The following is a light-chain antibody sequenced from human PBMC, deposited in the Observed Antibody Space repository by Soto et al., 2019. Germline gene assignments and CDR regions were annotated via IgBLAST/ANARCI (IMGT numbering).Light chain of an antibody. CDR2: GAS. V-gene: IGKV3-20*01. CDR1: ESVIKY. J-gene: IGKJ5*01. Sequence: EIVLTQSPGTLSLSPGERATISCRASESVIKYLAWYQQKPGQAPRLLIHGASSRATGIPHRFSGSGSGTDFTLTINRLEPEDFAVYYCKQYSSSPPITFGQGTRLEI. CDR3: KQYSSSPPIT.